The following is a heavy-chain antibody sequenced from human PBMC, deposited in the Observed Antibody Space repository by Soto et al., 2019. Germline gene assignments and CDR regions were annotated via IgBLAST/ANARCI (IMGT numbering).Heavy chain of an antibody. V-gene: IGHV1-69*01. CDR3: ARVLYYGSGSYSPYGMDV. J-gene: IGHJ6*02. CDR1: GVSFNNNG. Sequence: QVQLVQSGAEVKKPGSSVKVSCKTSGVSFNNNGIGWVRQAPGHGLEWMGGVSPPFRTSNYARKFQGRISITADASTCTVNIELSSLTSEDTAQYYCARVLYYGSGSYSPYGMDVWGQGTTVTVSS. CDR2: VSPPFRTS. D-gene: IGHD3-10*01.